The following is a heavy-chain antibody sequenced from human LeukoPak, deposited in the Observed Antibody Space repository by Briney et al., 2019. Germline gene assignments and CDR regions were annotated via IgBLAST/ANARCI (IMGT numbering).Heavy chain of an antibody. CDR1: GYTFTGYY. Sequence: ASVKVSCKASGYTFTGYYMHWVRQAPGQGLEWMGWINPNSGGTNYAQKFQGRVTMTRDTSISTAYMELSRLRSDDTAVYYCARDRAVVAPVGWFDPWGQGTLVTVSS. J-gene: IGHJ5*02. D-gene: IGHD2-15*01. CDR2: INPNSGGT. V-gene: IGHV1-2*02. CDR3: ARDRAVVAPVGWFDP.